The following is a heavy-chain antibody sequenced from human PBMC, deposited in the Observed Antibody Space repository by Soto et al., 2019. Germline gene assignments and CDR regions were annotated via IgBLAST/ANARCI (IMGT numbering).Heavy chain of an antibody. J-gene: IGHJ4*02. CDR3: TRHPADSGNLFDY. Sequence: EVQLVESGGGLVQPGGSLKLSCAASGFTFSGSTMHWVRQASGKGLEWVGRIRSKANSYATVYAASVKGRFTISRDDSKNTAYLQMNSLKIEDTAVYYCTRHPADSGNLFDYLSQGTLVTVSS. CDR2: IRSKANSYAT. V-gene: IGHV3-73*01. D-gene: IGHD4-4*01. CDR1: GFTFSGST.